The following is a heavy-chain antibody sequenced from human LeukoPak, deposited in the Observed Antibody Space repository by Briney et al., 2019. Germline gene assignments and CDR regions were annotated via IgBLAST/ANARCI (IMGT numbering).Heavy chain of an antibody. D-gene: IGHD3-3*01. CDR1: GFTFSSYA. CDR2: ISASGAAT. CDR3: AKGLLTYDPYYYAMDV. J-gene: IGHJ6*02. V-gene: IGHV3-23*01. Sequence: GGSLRLSCAASGFTFSSYAMSWVRQAPGKGLEWVSVISASGAATYYAASVKGRFTISRDNVKNTLDLQMNSLRAEDTAVYYCAKGLLTYDPYYYAMDVWGQGTTVAVSS.